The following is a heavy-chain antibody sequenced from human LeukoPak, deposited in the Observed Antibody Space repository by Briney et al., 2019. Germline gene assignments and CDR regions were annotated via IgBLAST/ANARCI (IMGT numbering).Heavy chain of an antibody. D-gene: IGHD3-22*01. J-gene: IGHJ4*02. CDR1: GFTFSSYA. CDR3: ARSDSSGYYLDY. CDR2: IYSGGST. Sequence: GGSLRLSCAASGFTFSSYAMSWVRQAPGKGLECVSVIYSGGSTYYADSMRGRFTISRDNSQNTLHLQMNSLRAEDTAVYYCARSDSSGYYLDYWGQGTLVTVSS. V-gene: IGHV3-53*01.